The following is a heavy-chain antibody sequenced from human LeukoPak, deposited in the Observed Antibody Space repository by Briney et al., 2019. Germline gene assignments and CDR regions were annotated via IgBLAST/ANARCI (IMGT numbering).Heavy chain of an antibody. CDR3: AKDYRTYYYYGMDV. Sequence: GGSLRLSCAASGFTFSSYSMNWVRQAPGKGLEWVSGISWNSGSIGYADSVKGRFTISRDNAKNSLYLQMNSLRPGDTALYYCAKDYRTYYYYGMDVWGQGTTVTVSS. CDR2: ISWNSGSI. V-gene: IGHV3-9*01. J-gene: IGHJ6*02. D-gene: IGHD3-16*02. CDR1: GFTFSSYS.